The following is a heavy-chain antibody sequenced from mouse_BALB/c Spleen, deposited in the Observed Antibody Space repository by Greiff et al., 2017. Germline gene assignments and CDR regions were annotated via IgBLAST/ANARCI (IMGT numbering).Heavy chain of an antibody. V-gene: IGHV14-3*02. Sequence: VQLQQSGAELVKPGASVKLSCTASGFNITDTYMHWVKQRPEQGLEWIGRIDPANGNTKYDPKFQGKATITADTSSNTAYLQLSSLTSEDTAVYYCASIYYDYDIYAMDYWGQGTSVTVSS. CDR2: IDPANGNT. CDR3: ASIYYDYDIYAMDY. J-gene: IGHJ4*01. CDR1: GFNITDTY. D-gene: IGHD2-4*01.